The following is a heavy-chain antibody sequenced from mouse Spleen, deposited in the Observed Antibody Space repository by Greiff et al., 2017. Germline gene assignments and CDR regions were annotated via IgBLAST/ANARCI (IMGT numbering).Heavy chain of an antibody. CDR2: INPGSGGT. J-gene: IGHJ4*01. D-gene: IGHD3-1*01. CDR3: AREQLGLLYAMDY. Sequence: VQLVESGAELVRPGTSVKVSCKASGYAFTNYLIEWVKQRPGQGLEWIGVINPGSGGTNYNEKFKGKATLTADKSSSTAYMQLSSLTSDDSAVYFCAREQLGLLYAMDYWGQGTSVTVSS. V-gene: IGHV1-54*03. CDR1: GYAFTNYL.